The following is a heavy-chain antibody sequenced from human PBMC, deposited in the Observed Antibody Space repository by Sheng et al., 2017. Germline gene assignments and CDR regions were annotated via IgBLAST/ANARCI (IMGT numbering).Heavy chain of an antibody. CDR3: ARDSGNWNPQFDY. Sequence: QVQLQESGPGLVKPSQTLSLTCTVSGGSISSGSYYWSWIRQPAGKGLEWIGRIYTSGSTNYNPSLKSRVTISVDTSKNQFSLKLSSVIAADTAVYYCARDSGNWNPQFDYWGQGTLVTVSS. J-gene: IGHJ4*02. D-gene: IGHD1-1*01. CDR2: IYTSGST. CDR1: GGSISSGSYY. V-gene: IGHV4-61*02.